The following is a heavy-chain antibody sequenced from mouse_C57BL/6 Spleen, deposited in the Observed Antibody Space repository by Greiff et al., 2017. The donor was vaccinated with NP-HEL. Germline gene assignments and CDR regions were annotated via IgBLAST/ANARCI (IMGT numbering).Heavy chain of an antibody. Sequence: QVQLQQSGAELVRPGTSVKVSCKASGYAFTNYLIEWVKQRPGQGLEWIGVINPGSGGTNYNEKFKGKATLTADKSSSTAYMQLSSLTSEDSAVYFCARSNSYYYGSSYDFDYWGQGTTLTVSS. CDR2: INPGSGGT. D-gene: IGHD1-1*01. V-gene: IGHV1-54*01. J-gene: IGHJ2*01. CDR1: GYAFTNYL. CDR3: ARSNSYYYGSSYDFDY.